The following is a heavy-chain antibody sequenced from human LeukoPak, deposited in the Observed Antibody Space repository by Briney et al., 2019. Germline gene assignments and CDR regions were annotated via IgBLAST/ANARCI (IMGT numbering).Heavy chain of an antibody. CDR1: GFTFNSYG. J-gene: IGHJ6*03. CDR2: IWYDGSNK. CDR3: TRSSTGGDYYYYYMDV. V-gene: IGHV3-33*01. D-gene: IGHD1-14*01. Sequence: GGSLRLSCAASGFTFNSYGIHWVRQAPGKGLEWVAFIWYDGSNKYYVESVQGLFTISRDDSKNTVYLQMNSLRADDTAVYYCTRSSTGGDYYYYYMDVWGKGTTVTVSS.